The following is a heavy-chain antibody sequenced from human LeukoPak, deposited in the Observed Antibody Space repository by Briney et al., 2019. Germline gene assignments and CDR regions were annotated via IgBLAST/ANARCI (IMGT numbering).Heavy chain of an antibody. Sequence: SETLSLTCAVSGYSISSGYYWGWIRQPPGKGLEWIGSFYHTGSTYYNPSLQSRVTISLDSPKNQFSLKLTSVTAADTAVYYCASGGTAVVMALTYYFDTWGQGTPVTVSS. CDR3: ASGGTAVVMALTYYFDT. CDR2: FYHTGST. V-gene: IGHV4-38-2*01. J-gene: IGHJ4*02. CDR1: GYSISSGYY. D-gene: IGHD3-22*01.